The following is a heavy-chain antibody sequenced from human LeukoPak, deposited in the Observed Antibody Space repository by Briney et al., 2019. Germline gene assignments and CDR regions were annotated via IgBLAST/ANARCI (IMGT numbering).Heavy chain of an antibody. CDR2: ISPSSIST. V-gene: IGHV3-21*03. CDR3: VRDFAGETAAGGL. J-gene: IGHJ4*02. Sequence: GGSLTLSCACSGFTFNTYTMNWVRQAPRPGLELDSSISPSSISTWNADSVKGRFIISRDNAENSVFLQMNSLRGGDRGIFYCVRDFAGETAAGGLWGQRILITVSS. D-gene: IGHD2-21*02. CDR1: GFTFNTYT.